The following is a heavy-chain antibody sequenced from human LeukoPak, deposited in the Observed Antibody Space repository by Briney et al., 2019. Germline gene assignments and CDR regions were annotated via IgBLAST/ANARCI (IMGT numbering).Heavy chain of an antibody. Sequence: SETLSLTCTVSGGSISTYYWTWVRQPPGKGLEWIGYVYHSGSTNSNPSLKSRVTMSLDKSKIQFSLRLSSVTAADTAVYYCARVKDTAMVFDYWGQGTLVTVSS. CDR2: VYHSGST. CDR1: GGSISTYY. J-gene: IGHJ4*02. CDR3: ARVKDTAMVFDY. D-gene: IGHD5-18*01. V-gene: IGHV4-59*01.